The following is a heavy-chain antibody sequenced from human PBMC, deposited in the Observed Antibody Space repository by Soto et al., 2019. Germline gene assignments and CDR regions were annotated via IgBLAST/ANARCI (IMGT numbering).Heavy chain of an antibody. Sequence: GGSLRLSCAASGFTFSNAWMNWVRQAPGKGLEWVGRIKSKTDGGTTDYAAPVKGRFTISRDDSKNTLYLLMNSLKTEDTAVYYCTTKLANQNRPGYYYYGMDVWGQGTTVTVSS. CDR1: GFTFSNAW. CDR2: IKSKTDGGTT. D-gene: IGHD1-1*01. V-gene: IGHV3-15*07. J-gene: IGHJ6*02. CDR3: TTKLANQNRPGYYYYGMDV.